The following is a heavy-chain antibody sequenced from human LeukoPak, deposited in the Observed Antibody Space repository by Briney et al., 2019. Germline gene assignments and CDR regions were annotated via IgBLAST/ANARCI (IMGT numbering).Heavy chain of an antibody. V-gene: IGHV3-64*02. CDR1: GFTFSHDV. D-gene: IGHD2-21*01. J-gene: IGHJ4*02. Sequence: GGSLRLSCAASGFTFSHDVMYWVRQAPGKGLECVAAILSDGFTTYYGDSGKGRFIISRDNSKNTLDLQMGSLRPDDLAVYYCARRGSVNALDYWGQGTLVTVSS. CDR3: ARRGSVNALDY. CDR2: ILSDGFTT.